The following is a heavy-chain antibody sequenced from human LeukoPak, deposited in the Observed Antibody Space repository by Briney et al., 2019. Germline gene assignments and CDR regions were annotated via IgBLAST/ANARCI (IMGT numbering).Heavy chain of an antibody. CDR1: GGSISSSNW. D-gene: IGHD3-9*01. CDR3: ARVPIPPYYDTLTGYYGYDAFDI. V-gene: IGHV4-4*02. CDR2: IYHSGST. J-gene: IGHJ3*02. Sequence: PSGTLSLTCAVSGGSISSSNWWSWVRQPPGKGLEWIGEIYHSGSTNYNPSLKSRVTISVDKSKNQFSLKLSSVTAADTAVYYCARVPIPPYYDTLTGYYGYDAFDIWGQGTMVTVSS.